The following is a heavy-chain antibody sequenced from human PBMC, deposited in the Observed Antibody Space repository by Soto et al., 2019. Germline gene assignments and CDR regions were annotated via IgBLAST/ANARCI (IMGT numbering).Heavy chain of an antibody. CDR1: GYTFTSYD. CDR2: MNPNSGNT. Sequence: QVQLVQSGAEVKKPGASVKVSCKASGYTFTSYDINWVRQATGQGLEWMGWMNPNSGNTGYAQKFQGRVTMTRNTSISTAYMELSSLRSEDTAVYYCARGRNDYIWGSYRPPYYFDYWGQVTLVTVSS. CDR3: ARGRNDYIWGSYRPPYYFDY. D-gene: IGHD3-16*02. V-gene: IGHV1-8*01. J-gene: IGHJ4*02.